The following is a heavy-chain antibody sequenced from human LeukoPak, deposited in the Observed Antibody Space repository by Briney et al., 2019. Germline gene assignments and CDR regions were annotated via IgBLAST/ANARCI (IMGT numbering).Heavy chain of an antibody. CDR1: GYTFTGYY. V-gene: IGHV1-2*04. CDR2: INPNSGGA. CDR3: AREKNNWFDP. Sequence: ASVKVSCKASGYTFTGYYVHWVRQAPGQGLEWMGWINPNSGGANYAQKFQGWVTMTRDTSISTAYMELSRLRSDDTAVYYCAREKNNWFDPWGQGTLVTVSS. J-gene: IGHJ5*02.